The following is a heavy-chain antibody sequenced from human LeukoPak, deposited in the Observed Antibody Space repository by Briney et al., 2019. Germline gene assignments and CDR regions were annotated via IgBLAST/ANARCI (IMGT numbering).Heavy chain of an antibody. V-gene: IGHV4-4*07. CDR3: ARHRTRHSSSLDY. Sequence: SETLSLTCTVSGDSISNYYWSWIRQPAGKGLEWIGRIYTSESTNYNPSLKSRVTISVDTSKNQFSLKLSSVTAADTAVYYCARHRTRHSSSLDYWGQGTLVTVSS. CDR1: GDSISNYY. D-gene: IGHD6-13*01. CDR2: IYTSEST. J-gene: IGHJ4*02.